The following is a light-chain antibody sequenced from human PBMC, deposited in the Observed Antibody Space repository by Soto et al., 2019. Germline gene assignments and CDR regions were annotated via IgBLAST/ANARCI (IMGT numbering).Light chain of an antibody. CDR1: QSVNSY. J-gene: IGKJ5*01. V-gene: IGKV3-11*01. CDR3: QQLNTLPFT. Sequence: DILMTQARATLSCSPGGRATLSCGASQSVNSYLAWYQQKPGQAPRLLIYDASNRATGIPARFSGSGSGTEFTLTISGLLPEDFATYHCQQLNTLPFTFGQGTRLEIK. CDR2: DAS.